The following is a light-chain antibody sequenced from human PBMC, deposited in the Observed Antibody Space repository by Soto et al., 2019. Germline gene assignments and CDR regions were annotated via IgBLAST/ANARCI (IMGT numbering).Light chain of an antibody. CDR3: CSYAGSYTFV. Sequence: QSALTQPRSVSGSPGQSVTISRTGTSSDVGGYNHVSWYQQHPGKAPKLMIYDVSKRPSGVPDRFSGSKSGNTASLTISGLQAEDEADYYCCSYAGSYTFVFGTGTKLTVL. CDR1: SSDVGGYNH. J-gene: IGLJ1*01. CDR2: DVS. V-gene: IGLV2-11*01.